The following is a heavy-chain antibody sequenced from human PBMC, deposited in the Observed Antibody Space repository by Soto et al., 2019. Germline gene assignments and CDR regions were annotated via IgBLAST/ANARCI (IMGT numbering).Heavy chain of an antibody. V-gene: IGHV3-48*01. D-gene: IGHD3-9*01. CDR1: GFTFSSYS. Sequence: GSLRLSCAASGFTFSSYSMNWVRQAPGKGLEWVSYISSSSSTIYYADSVKGRFTISRDNAKNSLYLQMNSLRVEDTAVYYCARVPVLRYFDWLEQDYYMDVWGKGTTVTVSS. J-gene: IGHJ6*03. CDR3: ARVPVLRYFDWLEQDYYMDV. CDR2: ISSSSSTI.